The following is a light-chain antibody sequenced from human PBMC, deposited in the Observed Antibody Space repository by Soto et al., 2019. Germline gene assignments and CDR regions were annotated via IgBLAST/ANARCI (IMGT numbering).Light chain of an antibody. CDR1: QTINNN. V-gene: IGKV3-15*01. CDR2: GAS. Sequence: VMTHAPATLSVSPVERATLSCRASQTINNNVAWYQLKDGQVPRLVIYGASTRATDIPARFSGSGSGTEFTLTISSLQPEDFATYYCQQSYSTPRTFGQGTTVDIK. J-gene: IGKJ1*01. CDR3: QQSYSTPRT.